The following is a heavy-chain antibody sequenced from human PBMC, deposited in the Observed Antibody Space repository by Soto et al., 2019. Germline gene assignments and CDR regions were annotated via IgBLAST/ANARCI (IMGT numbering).Heavy chain of an antibody. D-gene: IGHD4-4*01. J-gene: IGHJ4*02. CDR2: ISGSGYRT. V-gene: IGHV3-23*01. CDR3: ARGGSDSSYAWEY. Sequence: DVPLLESGGDLVQPGGPLRRSCAASGFTFNNYAMDWVPQAPGTRLWWVSLISGSGYRTYNADSVKGRFTISRDNSKNTLYLQVDGLRAYDTAVYECARGGSDSSYAWEYWGQGTLVIVSS. CDR1: GFTFNNYA.